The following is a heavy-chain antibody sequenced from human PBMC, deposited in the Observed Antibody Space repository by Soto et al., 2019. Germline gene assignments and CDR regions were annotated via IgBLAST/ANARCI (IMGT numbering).Heavy chain of an antibody. CDR3: ARGGYCSGGSCYGYGMDV. CDR2: INTNTGNP. V-gene: IGHV7-4-1*01. Sequence: ASVKVSCKASGYPFTSYAMNWVRQAPGQRLEWMGWINTNTGNPTYAQGFTGRFVFSLDTSVSTAYLQICSLKAEDTAVYYCARGGYCSGGSCYGYGMDVWGQGTTVTVSS. CDR1: GYPFTSYA. J-gene: IGHJ6*02. D-gene: IGHD2-15*01.